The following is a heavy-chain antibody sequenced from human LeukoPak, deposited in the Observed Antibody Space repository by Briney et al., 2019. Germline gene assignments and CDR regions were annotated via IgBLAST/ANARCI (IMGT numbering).Heavy chain of an antibody. D-gene: IGHD2-2*02. CDR2: ISGSGGST. CDR1: GFTFSSYA. CDR3: AKGSHCSSTSCYTFPGHRDYYYYMDV. Sequence: GGSLRLSCAASGFTFSSYAMSWVRQAPGKGLEWVSAISGSGGSTYYADSVKGRFTISRDNSKNTLYLQMNSLRAEDTAVYYCAKGSHCSSTSCYTFPGHRDYYYYMDVWGKGTTVTVSS. J-gene: IGHJ6*03. V-gene: IGHV3-23*01.